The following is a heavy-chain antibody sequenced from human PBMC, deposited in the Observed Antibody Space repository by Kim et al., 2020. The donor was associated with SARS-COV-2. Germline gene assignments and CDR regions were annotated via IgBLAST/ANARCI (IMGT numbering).Heavy chain of an antibody. Sequence: DSVKGRFTNSRDNVKNSLYLQMNSLRAGDTAVYYCARDFSDTSGYYLDYWGQGTLVTVSS. D-gene: IGHD3-22*01. J-gene: IGHJ4*02. V-gene: IGHV3-21*01. CDR3: ARDFSDTSGYYLDY.